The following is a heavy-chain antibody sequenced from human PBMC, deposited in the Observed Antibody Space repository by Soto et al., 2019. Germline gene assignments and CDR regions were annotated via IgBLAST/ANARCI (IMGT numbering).Heavy chain of an antibody. V-gene: IGHV1-58*02. J-gene: IGHJ6*03. D-gene: IGHD4-17*01. CDR3: AALSYGDYYYYYMDV. Sequence: SVKVSSKACGFTFTSSAMQWVRQARGQRLEWIGWIVVGSGNTNYAQKFQERVTITRDMSTSTAYMELSSLRSEDTAVYYCAALSYGDYYYYYMDVWGKGTTVTVSS. CDR1: GFTFTSSA. CDR2: IVVGSGNT.